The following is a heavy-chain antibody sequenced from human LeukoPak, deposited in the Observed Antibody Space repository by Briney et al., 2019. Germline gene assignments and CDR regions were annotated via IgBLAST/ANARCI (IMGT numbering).Heavy chain of an antibody. J-gene: IGHJ4*02. D-gene: IGHD1-1*01. CDR3: ANLRKSLWIPEFDY. CDR2: IKQDGSEK. V-gene: IGHV3-7*01. CDR1: GFAFSSYG. Sequence: GGSLRLSCAASGFAFSSYGMSWVRQAPGKGLEWVANIKQDGSEKHYVDSVKGRFTISRDNAKNSLYLQMNSLRAEDTAVYYCANLRKSLWIPEFDYWGQGTLVTVSS.